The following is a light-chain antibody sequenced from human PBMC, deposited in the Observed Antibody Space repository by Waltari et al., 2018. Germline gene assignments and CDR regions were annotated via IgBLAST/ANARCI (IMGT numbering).Light chain of an antibody. Sequence: VILTQSPATLSLSPGERATLSCRASQSVANYLAWYQQKPGQAPRLLISGASSRATGIPDRFSGTGSGTEFTLTISSLEPEDFAVYFCQRYSNSPLTFGGGTKVEIK. CDR2: GAS. CDR3: QRYSNSPLT. V-gene: IGKV3-11*01. J-gene: IGKJ4*01. CDR1: QSVANY.